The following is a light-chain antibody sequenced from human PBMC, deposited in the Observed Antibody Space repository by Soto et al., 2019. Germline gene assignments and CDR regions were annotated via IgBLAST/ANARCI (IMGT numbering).Light chain of an antibody. J-gene: IGKJ2*01. V-gene: IGKV1-9*01. CDR3: LQINSYPYT. CDR2: AAS. Sequence: IQLTQSPSSLPASVGDRVTITCRASQGITTYLAWYQQKPGKAPKLLIYAASALQSGVPSRFSGSGSGTDFTLTISSLQPEDFAPYYCLQINSYPYTFGQGTKVDIK. CDR1: QGITTY.